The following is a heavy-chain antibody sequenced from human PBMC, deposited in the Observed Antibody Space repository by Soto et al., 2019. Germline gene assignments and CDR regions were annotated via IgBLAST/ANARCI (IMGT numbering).Heavy chain of an antibody. Sequence: ASVKVSCKASGYTLTSYYMHWVRQAPGQGLEWMGIINPSGGSTSYAQKFQGRVTMTRDTSTSTVYMELSSLRSEDTAVYYCARDMSYYDILTGYYSSYYYMDVWGKGTTVTVSS. V-gene: IGHV1-46*03. D-gene: IGHD3-9*01. CDR3: ARDMSYYDILTGYYSSYYYMDV. CDR2: INPSGGST. J-gene: IGHJ6*03. CDR1: GYTLTSYY.